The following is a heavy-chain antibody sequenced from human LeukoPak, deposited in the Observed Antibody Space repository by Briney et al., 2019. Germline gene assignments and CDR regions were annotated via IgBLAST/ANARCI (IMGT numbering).Heavy chain of an antibody. CDR3: ARVRPIDCSGGSCYDDAFDI. J-gene: IGHJ3*02. D-gene: IGHD2-15*01. Sequence: GGSLRLSCAASGFTFSSYSMNWVRQAPGKGLEWVSSISSSSSYIYYADSVKGRFTISRDNAKNSLYLQMNSLRAEDTAVYYCARVRPIDCSGGSCYDDAFDIWGQGTMVTVSS. CDR1: GFTFSSYS. V-gene: IGHV3-21*01. CDR2: ISSSSSYI.